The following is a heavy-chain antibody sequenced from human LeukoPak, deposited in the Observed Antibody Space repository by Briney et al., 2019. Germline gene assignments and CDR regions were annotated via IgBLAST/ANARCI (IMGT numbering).Heavy chain of an antibody. V-gene: IGHV4-31*03. CDR1: GGSISSGGYY. D-gene: IGHD5-24*01. CDR3: ARDPDGRGDGYTPPGY. J-gene: IGHJ4*02. Sequence: PSETLSLTCTVSGGSISSGGYYWSWIRQHPGKGLEWIGYIYYSGSTYYNPSLNSRVTMSVDTSKNQFSLKLSSVTAADTAVYYCARDPDGRGDGYTPPGYWGRGTLVTVSS. CDR2: IYYSGST.